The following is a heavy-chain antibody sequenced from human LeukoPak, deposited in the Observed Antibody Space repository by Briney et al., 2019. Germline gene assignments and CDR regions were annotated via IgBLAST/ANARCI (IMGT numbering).Heavy chain of an antibody. D-gene: IGHD2-2*01. CDR1: GYTFTSYG. CDR3: ARDEYCSSTSCPQGGGLGMDV. V-gene: IGHV1-18*01. CDR2: ISAYNGNT. J-gene: IGHJ6*02. Sequence: ASVKVSCKASGYTFTSYGISWVRQAPGQGLEWMGWISAYNGNTNYAQKLQGRVTMTTDTSTSTAYMELSSLRSEDTAVYYCARDEYCSSTSCPQGGGLGMDVWGQGTTVTVSS.